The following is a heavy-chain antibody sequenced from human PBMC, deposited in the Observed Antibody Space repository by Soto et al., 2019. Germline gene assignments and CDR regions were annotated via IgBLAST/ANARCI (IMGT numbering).Heavy chain of an antibody. D-gene: IGHD2-2*01. CDR3: ARERKDIVVVPAAIRASYYYYGMGV. CDR2: INHSGST. J-gene: IGHJ6*02. V-gene: IGHV4-34*01. Sequence: SETLSLTCAVYGGSFSGYYWSWIRQPPGKGLEWIGEINHSGSTNYNPSLKSRVTISVDTSKNQFSLKLSSVTAADTAVYYCARERKDIVVVPAAIRASYYYYGMGVWGQGTTVTVSS. CDR1: GGSFSGYY.